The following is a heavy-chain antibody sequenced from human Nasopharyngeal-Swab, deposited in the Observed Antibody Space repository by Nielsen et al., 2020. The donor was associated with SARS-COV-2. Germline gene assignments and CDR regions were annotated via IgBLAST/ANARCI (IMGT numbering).Heavy chain of an antibody. D-gene: IGHD3-3*01. V-gene: IGHV3-21*01. CDR2: ISSSSSYI. CDR3: AREGQIFGVVDYYYYGLDV. Sequence: GESLKISCAASGFTFSSYSMNWVRQAPGKGLEWVSSISSSSSYIYYADSVKGRFTISRDNAKNSLYLQMNSLRAEDTAVYYCAREGQIFGVVDYYYYGLDVWGQGTTVTV. CDR1: GFTFSSYS. J-gene: IGHJ6*02.